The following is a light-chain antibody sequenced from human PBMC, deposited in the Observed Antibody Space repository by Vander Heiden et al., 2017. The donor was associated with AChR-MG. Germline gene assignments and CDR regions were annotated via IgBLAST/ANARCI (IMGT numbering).Light chain of an antibody. Sequence: LPITPSPSTLSSSVGDRVTITCRASQSISYWLAWYQQKPGKAPKLLIHKASSLETGVPSRFSGSGSGTEFTLTISSLQPDDSATYYCQQYKSYPYSFGQGTKLEIK. V-gene: IGKV1-5*03. CDR2: KAS. J-gene: IGKJ2*03. CDR1: QSISYW. CDR3: QQYKSYPYS.